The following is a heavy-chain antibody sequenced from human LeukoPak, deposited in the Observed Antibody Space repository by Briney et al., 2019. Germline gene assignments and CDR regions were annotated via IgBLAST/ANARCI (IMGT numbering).Heavy chain of an antibody. Sequence: PSETLSLSCTASGGSISSYYRSWIRQPPGKGLEWVWYIYYSGSTNYNPSLKSRVTISVDTSKNQFSLKLSSVTAADTAVYYCARMGWSYYDILTGYYPLVDYWGQGTLVTVSS. CDR1: GGSISSYY. J-gene: IGHJ4*02. V-gene: IGHV4-59*08. CDR3: ARMGWSYYDILTGYYPLVDY. CDR2: IYYSGST. D-gene: IGHD3-9*01.